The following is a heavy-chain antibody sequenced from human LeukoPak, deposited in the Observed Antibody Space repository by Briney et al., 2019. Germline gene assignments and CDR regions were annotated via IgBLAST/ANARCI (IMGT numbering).Heavy chain of an antibody. CDR3: ARAVEMATIDH. Sequence: SETLSLTCTVSGGSISSYYWSWIRQPPGKGLEWIGYIYYSGSTNYNPSLKSRVTISVDTSKNQFSLKLSSVTAADTAVYYCARAVEMATIDHWGQGTLVTVSS. D-gene: IGHD5-24*01. CDR1: GGSISSYY. J-gene: IGHJ4*02. CDR2: IYYSGST. V-gene: IGHV4-59*01.